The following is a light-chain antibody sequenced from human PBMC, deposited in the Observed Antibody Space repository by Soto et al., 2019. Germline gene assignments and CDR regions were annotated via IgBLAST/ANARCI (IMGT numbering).Light chain of an antibody. V-gene: IGLV2-14*03. Sequence: QSALTQPASVSGSPGQSITLSCTGTSSDIGGYNYVSWYQQHPGKAPKLVIYDVSNRPSGVSDRFSGSKSGNTASLTISGLQPEDEADYFCSSYTTSTNFDVVFGGGTQLTVL. CDR1: SSDIGGYNY. CDR3: SSYTTSTNFDVV. J-gene: IGLJ2*01. CDR2: DVS.